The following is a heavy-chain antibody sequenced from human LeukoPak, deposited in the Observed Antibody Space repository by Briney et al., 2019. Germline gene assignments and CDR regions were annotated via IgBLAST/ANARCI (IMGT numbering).Heavy chain of an antibody. Sequence: GGSLRLSCAAAGFTFSSKEMNWDRQAPGRGMEWVSYISSSGSTIYYADSVKGRFTISRDNAKNSLYLQMNSLRAEDTAVYYCAERGITMIGGVWGKGTTVTISS. CDR1: GFTFSSKE. J-gene: IGHJ6*04. CDR3: AERGITMIGGV. D-gene: IGHD3-10*02. CDR2: ISSSGSTI. V-gene: IGHV3-48*03.